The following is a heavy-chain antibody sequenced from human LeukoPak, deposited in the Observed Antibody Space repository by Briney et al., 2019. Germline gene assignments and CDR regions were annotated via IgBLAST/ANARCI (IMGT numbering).Heavy chain of an antibody. CDR1: GDSVSSGGYS. CDR2: IYYSRST. D-gene: IGHD3-9*01. Sequence: SETLSLTCTVSGDSVSSGGYSWSWIRQPPGKGLEWIGYIYYSRSTYYNPSLKSRVTISVDTSKNQVSLKLTSVTAADTAVYYCATQGRDYDILTGYPSPVYYYYYMDVWGKGTTVTVSS. V-gene: IGHV4-30-4*07. J-gene: IGHJ6*03. CDR3: ATQGRDYDILTGYPSPVYYYYYMDV.